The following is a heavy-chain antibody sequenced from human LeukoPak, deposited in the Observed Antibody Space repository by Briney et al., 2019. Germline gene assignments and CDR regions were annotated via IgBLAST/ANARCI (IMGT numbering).Heavy chain of an antibody. V-gene: IGHV3-53*01. CDR1: GFTVSSNY. J-gene: IGHJ4*02. CDR3: ARADSSGYWDFDY. CDR2: IYSGGST. D-gene: IGHD3-22*01. Sequence: GGSLRLSCAASGFTVSSNYMSWVRQAPGKGLEWVSVIYSGGSTYYADSVKGRFTISRDNSKNTLYLQMNSLRAEDTAVYYCARADSSGYWDFDYWGQGTLVTLSS.